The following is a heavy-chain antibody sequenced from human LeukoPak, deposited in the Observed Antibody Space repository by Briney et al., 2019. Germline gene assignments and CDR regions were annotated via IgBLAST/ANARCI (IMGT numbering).Heavy chain of an antibody. J-gene: IGHJ4*02. CDR3: AKDYDFWSGYYNYFDY. CDR1: GFTFSSYA. Sequence: GGSLRLSCAASGFTFSSYAMSWVRQAPGKGLEWVSAISGSGGSTYYADSVKGRFTISRDNSKNTLYLQMNSLRAEDTVVYYCAKDYDFWSGYYNYFDYWGQGTLVTVSS. CDR2: ISGSGGST. V-gene: IGHV3-23*01. D-gene: IGHD3-3*01.